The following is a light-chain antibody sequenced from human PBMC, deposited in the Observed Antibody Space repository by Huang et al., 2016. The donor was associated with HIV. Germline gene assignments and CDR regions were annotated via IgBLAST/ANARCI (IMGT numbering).Light chain of an antibody. CDR1: QTIGTY. J-gene: IGKJ4*01. CDR2: DGS. V-gene: IGKV3-11*01. Sequence: EVVLTQSPPTLSLFPGETATLSCRASQTIGTYVAWSQQRPGQGPRLLIYDGSNRAAGVPARISGAGSGTTFTLSISGLESEDFGVYYCQQRRYWPLTFGGGTKVEV. CDR3: QQRRYWPLT.